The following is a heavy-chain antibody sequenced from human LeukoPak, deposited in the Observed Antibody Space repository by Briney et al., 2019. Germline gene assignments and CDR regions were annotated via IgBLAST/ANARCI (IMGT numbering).Heavy chain of an antibody. CDR2: IYYSGST. Sequence: SETLSLTCTVSGGSISSGSYYWSWIRQPPGKGLEWIGSIYYSGSTYYNPSLKSRVTISVDTSKNQFSLKLSSVTAADTAVYYCARLGYYGEYYFDYWGQGTLVTVSS. V-gene: IGHV4-39*01. D-gene: IGHD4-17*01. J-gene: IGHJ4*02. CDR3: ARLGYYGEYYFDY. CDR1: GGSISSGSYY.